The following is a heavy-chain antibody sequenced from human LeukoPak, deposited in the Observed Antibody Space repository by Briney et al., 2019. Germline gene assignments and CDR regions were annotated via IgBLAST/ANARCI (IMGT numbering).Heavy chain of an antibody. J-gene: IGHJ6*02. Sequence: GGSLRLSCAASGFTFTTYWMHWVRQAPGKGLVWVSHINSDGSITSYADSVKGRFTISRDNAKNTLYLQMNSLRAEDTAVYYCARDCSSTNCYGSYYYGMDAWGQGTTVTVSS. V-gene: IGHV3-74*01. CDR1: GFTFTTYW. D-gene: IGHD2-2*01. CDR3: ARDCSSTNCYGSYYYGMDA. CDR2: INSDGSIT.